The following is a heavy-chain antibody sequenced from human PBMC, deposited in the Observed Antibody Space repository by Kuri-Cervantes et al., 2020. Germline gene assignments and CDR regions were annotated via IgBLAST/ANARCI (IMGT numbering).Heavy chain of an antibody. CDR1: GFTFSDYY. CDR3: ARDPTHSSGWGLPFYYYYGMDV. V-gene: IGHV3-11*01. CDR2: ISSSGSTI. Sequence: LSLTCAASGFTFSDYYMSWIRQAPGKGLEWVSYISSSGSTIYYADSVKGRFTISRDNAKNSLYLQMNSLRAEDTAVYYCARDPTHSSGWGLPFYYYYGMDVWGQGTTVTVSS. J-gene: IGHJ6*02. D-gene: IGHD6-19*01.